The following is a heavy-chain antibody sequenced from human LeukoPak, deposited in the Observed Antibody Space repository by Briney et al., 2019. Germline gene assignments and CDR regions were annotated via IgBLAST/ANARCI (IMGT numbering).Heavy chain of an antibody. J-gene: IGHJ3*02. V-gene: IGHV4-30-4*01. Sequence: PSQTLSLTCTVSGGPISSGDYYWSWIRQPPGKGLEWIGYIYYSGSTYYNPSLKSRVTISVDTSKNQFSLKLSSVTAADTAVYYCARVRGWLWFGELLYSAFDIWGQGTMVTVSS. CDR2: IYYSGST. D-gene: IGHD3-10*01. CDR3: ARVRGWLWFGELLYSAFDI. CDR1: GGPISSGDYY.